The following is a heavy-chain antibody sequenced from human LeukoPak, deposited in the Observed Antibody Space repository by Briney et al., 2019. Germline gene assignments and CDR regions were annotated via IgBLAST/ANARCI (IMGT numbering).Heavy chain of an antibody. V-gene: IGHV3-9*01. CDR2: ISWNSGSI. Sequence: GRSLRLSCAASGFTFDDYAMHWVRQAPGKGLEWVSDISWNSGSIGYADSVKGRFTISRDNAKNSLYLQMNSLRAEDTALYYCAKAVVPAAMHVYYGMDVWGQGTTVTVSS. D-gene: IGHD2-2*01. CDR3: AKAVVPAAMHVYYGMDV. CDR1: GFTFDDYA. J-gene: IGHJ6*02.